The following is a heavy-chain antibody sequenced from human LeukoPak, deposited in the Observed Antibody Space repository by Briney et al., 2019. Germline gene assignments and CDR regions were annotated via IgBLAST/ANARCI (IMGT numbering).Heavy chain of an antibody. V-gene: IGHV3-30-3*01. CDR2: ISYDGSNK. CDR1: GFTFSSYA. CDR3: ARAPPFIAAAGVPYFQH. J-gene: IGHJ1*01. Sequence: GGSLRLSCAASGFTFSSYAMHWVRQAPGKGLEWVAVISYDGSNKYYADSVKGRFTISRDNSKNTLYLQMNSLRAEDTAVYYCARAPPFIAAAGVPYFQHWGQGTLVTVSS. D-gene: IGHD6-13*01.